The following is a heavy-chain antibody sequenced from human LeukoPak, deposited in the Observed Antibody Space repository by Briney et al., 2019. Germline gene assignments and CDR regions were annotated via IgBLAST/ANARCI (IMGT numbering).Heavy chain of an antibody. D-gene: IGHD3/OR15-3a*01. CDR2: IYPGDSGP. Sequence: GESLKISCKVSGYSFTSYCIGWVRQMPGKGLEWMGIIYPGDSGPTYSPSFQGQVTISVDKSINTAYLQWSSLQASDTAMYYCGMSGDRVPLQDDVFDVWGQGTLVTVSS. J-gene: IGHJ4*02. CDR3: GMSGDRVPLQDDVFDV. CDR1: GYSFTSYC. V-gene: IGHV5-51*01.